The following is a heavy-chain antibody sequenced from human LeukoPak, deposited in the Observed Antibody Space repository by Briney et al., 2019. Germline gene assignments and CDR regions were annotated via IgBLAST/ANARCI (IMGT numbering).Heavy chain of an antibody. V-gene: IGHV3-48*01. CDR2: IGSSSSPI. CDR3: ARDQAYSFDY. J-gene: IGHJ4*02. Sequence: PGGSLRLSCAASGFTFSACSMNWVRQAPEKGLEWVSYIGSSSSPIYYADSVKGRFTISRDNAKNSLYLQMDSLRAEDTAVYYCARDQAYSFDYWGQGTLVTVSS. CDR1: GFTFSACS. D-gene: IGHD4-11*01.